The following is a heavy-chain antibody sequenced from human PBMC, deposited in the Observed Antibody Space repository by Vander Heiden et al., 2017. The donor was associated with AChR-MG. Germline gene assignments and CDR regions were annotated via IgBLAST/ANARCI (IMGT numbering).Heavy chain of an antibody. J-gene: IGHJ6*02. CDR1: GFTFSSYA. Sequence: QVQLVESGGGVVQPGRSLRLSCAASGFTFSSYAMHWVRQAPGKGLEWVAVISYDGSNKYYADSVKGRFTISRDNSKNTLYLQMNSLRAEDTAVYYCAKSSGGRVEGMDVWGQGTTVTVSS. CDR2: ISYDGSNK. D-gene: IGHD2-15*01. V-gene: IGHV3-30-3*01. CDR3: AKSSGGRVEGMDV.